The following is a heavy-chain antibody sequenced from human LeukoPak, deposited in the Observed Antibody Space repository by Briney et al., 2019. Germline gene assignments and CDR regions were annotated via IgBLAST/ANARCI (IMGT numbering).Heavy chain of an antibody. D-gene: IGHD3-22*01. V-gene: IGHV1-46*01. CDR2: VHPSGGST. CDR3: ARITMTTSGWYFDL. Sequence: ASVKLSCKASGYTFISYYMHWLRQAPGQGLEWMGIVHPSGGSTSYAQKFQGRVTMTRDTATSTVYMELSSLRSEDTALYYCARITMTTSGWYFDLWGRGSLVTVSS. J-gene: IGHJ2*01. CDR1: GYTFISYY.